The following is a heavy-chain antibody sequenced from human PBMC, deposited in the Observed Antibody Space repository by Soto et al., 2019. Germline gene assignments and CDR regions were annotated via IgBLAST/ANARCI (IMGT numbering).Heavy chain of an antibody. J-gene: IGHJ4*02. CDR3: ARSPRRYSSGWYDYFDY. Sequence: WTWIRQHPGKGLDCIGYIYDSGSTYYNPSLKSRISISVDTSKNHFSLRLTSVTAAYTAVYYCARSPRRYSSGWYDYFDYWGQGTLVSVSS. V-gene: IGHV4-31*02. CDR2: IYDSGST. D-gene: IGHD6-19*01.